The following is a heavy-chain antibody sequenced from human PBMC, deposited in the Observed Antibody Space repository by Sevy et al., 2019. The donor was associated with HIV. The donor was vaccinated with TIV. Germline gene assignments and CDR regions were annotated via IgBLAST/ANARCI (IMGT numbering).Heavy chain of an antibody. CDR1: GFTFSSYS. Sequence: GGSLRLSCAASGFTFSSYSMNWVRQAPGKGLEWVSSITSSSTYIYYADSVKGRFTISRDKAVNSMYLQMNSLRAEDTAVYYCARENTSGWYGFDYWGQGTLVTVSS. CDR3: ARENTSGWYGFDY. D-gene: IGHD6-19*01. CDR2: ITSSSTYI. V-gene: IGHV3-21*01. J-gene: IGHJ4*02.